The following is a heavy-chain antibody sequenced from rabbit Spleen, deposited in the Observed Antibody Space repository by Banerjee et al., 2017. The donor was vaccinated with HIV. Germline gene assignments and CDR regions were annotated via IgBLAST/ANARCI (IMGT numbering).Heavy chain of an antibody. J-gene: IGHJ4*01. D-gene: IGHD4-1*01. CDR2: IYPDYGST. V-gene: IGHV1S45*01. CDR3: ARVSESSGWGEDL. Sequence: QEQLEESGGDLVKPGASLTLTCTASGFTLSSYWMCWVRQAPGKGLEWIACIYPDYGSTDYASWAKGRFTISKTSSTTVTLQMTSLTAADTATYFCARVSESSGWGEDLWGPGTLVTVS. CDR1: GFTLSSYW.